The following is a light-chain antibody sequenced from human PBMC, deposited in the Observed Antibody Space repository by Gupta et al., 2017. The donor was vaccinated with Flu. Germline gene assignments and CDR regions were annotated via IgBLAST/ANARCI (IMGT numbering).Light chain of an antibody. CDR2: QDN. Sequence: SYDLTQPPSVSVSPGHTASITCSGDKLGDIYVSWYQQKPGQSPVLLIYQDNQRPSGIPELFSGSNSGNTATLTITGTQAMDEADYYCQAWDSGTWGFGGGTKLTVL. V-gene: IGLV3-1*01. CDR1: KLGDIY. J-gene: IGLJ2*01. CDR3: QAWDSGTWG.